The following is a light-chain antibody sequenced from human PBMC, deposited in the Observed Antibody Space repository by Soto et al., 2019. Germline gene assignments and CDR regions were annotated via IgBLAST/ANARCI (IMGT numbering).Light chain of an antibody. CDR2: DAT. CDR3: QQYQNLPLIT. V-gene: IGKV1-33*01. Sequence: DIQMTQSPSSLSAFVGDRVTITCQASQDINNYLNCYQQRPGKAPKVLIYDATNLETGVPSRFSGSGSGTDLTFTISSLQPEDIATNCCQQYQNLPLITFGQGTRLKIK. J-gene: IGKJ5*01. CDR1: QDINNY.